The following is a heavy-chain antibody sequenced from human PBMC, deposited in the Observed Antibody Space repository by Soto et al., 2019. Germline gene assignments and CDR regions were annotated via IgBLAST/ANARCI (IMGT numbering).Heavy chain of an antibody. J-gene: IGHJ6*03. Sequence: EVQLLESGGGLVQPGGSLRLSCAASGVTFSNYAMSWVRQAPGKGLEWVSAISGSGGSTYYADSVKGRFTISRDNSKNTLYLQMNSLTAEDTAVYYCAKLSNDFWSGYLSTHYYYYYMDVWGKGTTVTVSS. CDR1: GVTFSNYA. CDR3: AKLSNDFWSGYLSTHYYYYYMDV. CDR2: ISGSGGST. V-gene: IGHV3-23*01. D-gene: IGHD3-3*01.